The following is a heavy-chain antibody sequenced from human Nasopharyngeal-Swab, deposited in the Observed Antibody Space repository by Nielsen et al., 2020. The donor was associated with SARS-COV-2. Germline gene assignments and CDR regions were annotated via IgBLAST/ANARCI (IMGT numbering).Heavy chain of an antibody. D-gene: IGHD1-26*01. CDR1: GFTGSTYA. V-gene: IGHV3-30-3*01. CDR2: ISYDGGIK. CDR3: ARTDSGSYAAYFDY. Sequence: GESLKISCVASGFTGSTYAMHWVRQAPGKGPEWVAVISYDGGIKNCADSAKGRFTISRDNSKNTLYLQMDSLRPEDTAVYYCARTDSGSYAAYFDYWGQGTQVTVSS. J-gene: IGHJ4*02.